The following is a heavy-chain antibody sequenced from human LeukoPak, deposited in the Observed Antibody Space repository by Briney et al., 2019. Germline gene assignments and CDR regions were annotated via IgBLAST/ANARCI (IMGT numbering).Heavy chain of an antibody. CDR1: GGSISSHY. J-gene: IGHJ3*02. D-gene: IGHD4-17*01. Sequence: SETLSLTCTVSGGSISSHYWSWIRQPPGKGLEWIGYISSIGSTNYNPSLKSRVAISVDTSKNQFSLKLNSVTAADTAVYFCARDPTTVTKGLDIWGQGTMVTVSS. CDR3: ARDPTTVTKGLDI. CDR2: ISSIGST. V-gene: IGHV4-59*11.